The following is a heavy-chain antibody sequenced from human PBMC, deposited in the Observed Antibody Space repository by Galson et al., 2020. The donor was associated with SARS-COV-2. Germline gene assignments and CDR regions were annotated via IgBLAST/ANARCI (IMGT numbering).Heavy chain of an antibody. V-gene: IGHV3-30*04. J-gene: IGHJ6*02. CDR1: GFTFSSYA. CDR3: ARELSYYGMDV. D-gene: IGHD2-8*01. CDR2: ISYDGSNK. Sequence: GESLKISCAASGFTFSSYAMHWVRQAPGKGLEWVAVISYDGSNKYYADSVKGRFTISRDNSKNTLYLQMNSLRAEDTAVDYCARELSYYGMDVWGQGTTVTVSS.